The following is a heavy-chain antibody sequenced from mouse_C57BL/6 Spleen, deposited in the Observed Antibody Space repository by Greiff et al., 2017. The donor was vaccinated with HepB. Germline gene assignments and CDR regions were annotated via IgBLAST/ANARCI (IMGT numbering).Heavy chain of an antibody. CDR1: GLNIKDYY. Sequence: VQLQQSGAELVKPGASVKLSCTASGLNIKDYYMHWVKQRTEQGLEWIGRIDPEDGETKYAPEFQGKATITADTSSNTADLQVSSLTSEDTAVYYCARGYYDVWGTETTVTGSS. J-gene: IGHJ1*03. CDR3: ARGYYDV. CDR2: IDPEDGET. V-gene: IGHV14-2*01.